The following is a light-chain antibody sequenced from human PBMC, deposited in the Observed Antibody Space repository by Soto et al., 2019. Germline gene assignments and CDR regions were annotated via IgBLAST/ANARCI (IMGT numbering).Light chain of an antibody. CDR3: QQSYSPPPIT. CDR2: GAS. J-gene: IGKJ5*01. CDR1: ETISNY. Sequence: DIQITQSPSSLSSSVRERFTITCRASETISNYLNWYQKKPGKAPQLLIYGASTLQRGVPSRFSGSGSGTDFTLTIGSLQPEDSATYYCQQSYSPPPITFGQGTRLEIK. V-gene: IGKV1-39*01.